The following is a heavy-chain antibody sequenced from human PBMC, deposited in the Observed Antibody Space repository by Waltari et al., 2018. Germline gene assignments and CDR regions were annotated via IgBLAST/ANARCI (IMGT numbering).Heavy chain of an antibody. J-gene: IGHJ4*02. CDR1: GYTFTGHY. D-gene: IGHD2-21*02. CDR2: INPNSGDT. V-gene: IGHV1-2*02. CDR3: APSTADYFDY. Sequence: QVQLVQSGAEVKKPGASVKVSCKASGYTFTGHYMHWVGQARGQGLGWMGWINPNSGDTNYAQKCQGRVTMNRDTSISTAYMELSRLGSDDTAVYYCAPSTADYFDYWGQGTLVTVSS.